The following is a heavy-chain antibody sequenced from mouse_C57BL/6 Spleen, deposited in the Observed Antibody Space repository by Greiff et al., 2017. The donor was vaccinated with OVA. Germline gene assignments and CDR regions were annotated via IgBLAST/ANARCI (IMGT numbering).Heavy chain of an antibody. CDR3: TREDYYGSSLYAMDY. CDR2: IYPGNSDT. Sequence: VQLQQSGTVLARPGASVKMSCKTSGYTFTSYWMHWVKQRPGQGLEWIGAIYPGNSDTSYNQKFKGKAKLTAVTSASTAYMELSSLTNEDSAVDYCTREDYYGSSLYAMDYWGQGTSVTVSS. CDR1: GYTFTSYW. J-gene: IGHJ4*01. D-gene: IGHD1-1*01. V-gene: IGHV1-5*01.